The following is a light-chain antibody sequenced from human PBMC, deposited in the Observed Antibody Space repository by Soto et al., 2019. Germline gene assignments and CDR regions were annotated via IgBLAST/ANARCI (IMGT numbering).Light chain of an antibody. J-gene: IGKJ1*01. CDR1: QRVSSNF. Sequence: EIVLTQSPGTLSLSPGDRATLSCRASQRVSSNFLAWYQQKPGQAPRLLIYGASLRATGIPDRVSGSGSGTDVTLTIRRLEPEDFAMYFFHQYGSSPRTFGQGTKVEIK. CDR3: HQYGSSPRT. V-gene: IGKV3-20*01. CDR2: GAS.